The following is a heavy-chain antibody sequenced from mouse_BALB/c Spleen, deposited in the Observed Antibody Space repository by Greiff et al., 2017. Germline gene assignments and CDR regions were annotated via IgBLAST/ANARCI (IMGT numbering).Heavy chain of an antibody. J-gene: IGHJ3*01. Sequence: DVKLQESGPGLVKPSQSLSLTCTVTGYSITSDYAWNWIRQFPGNKLEWMGYISYSGSTSYNPSLKSRISITRDTSKNQFFLQLNSVTTEDTATYYCARDWDWGQGTLVTVS. CDR2: ISYSGST. CDR3: ARDWD. CDR1: GYSITSDYA. D-gene: IGHD4-1*01. V-gene: IGHV3-2*02.